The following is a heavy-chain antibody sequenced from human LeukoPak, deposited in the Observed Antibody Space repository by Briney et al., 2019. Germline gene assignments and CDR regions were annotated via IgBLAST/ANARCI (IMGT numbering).Heavy chain of an antibody. Sequence: GGSLRLSCAASGFTFSSYGMHWVRQAPGKGLEWVAVISYDGSNKYYADSVKGRFTISRDNSKNTLYLQMNSLGAEDTAVYYCAKASLRYYYDSSGYYYDYWGQGTLVTVSS. D-gene: IGHD3-22*01. J-gene: IGHJ4*02. CDR3: AKASLRYYYDSSGYYYDY. CDR2: ISYDGSNK. CDR1: GFTFSSYG. V-gene: IGHV3-30*18.